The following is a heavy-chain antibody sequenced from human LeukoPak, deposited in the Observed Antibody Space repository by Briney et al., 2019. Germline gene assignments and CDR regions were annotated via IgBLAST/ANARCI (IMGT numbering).Heavy chain of an antibody. D-gene: IGHD6-13*01. CDR2: ISYDGSNK. Sequence: PGRSLRLSCAASGFTFSSYAMHWVRQAPGKRLERGAVISYDGSNKYYADSVKGRFTISRDNSKNTLYLQMNSLRAEDTAVYYCARGAAAGTGLDYYYYGMDVWGKGTTVTVSS. CDR1: GFTFSSYA. CDR3: ARGAAAGTGLDYYYYGMDV. J-gene: IGHJ6*04. V-gene: IGHV3-30*04.